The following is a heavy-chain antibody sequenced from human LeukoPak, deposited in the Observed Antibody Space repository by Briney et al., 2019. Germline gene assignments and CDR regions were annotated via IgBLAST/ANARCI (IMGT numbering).Heavy chain of an antibody. V-gene: IGHV3-74*01. D-gene: IGHD1/OR15-1a*01. CDR3: ARGTATTAGIDY. CDR1: GFAFSSYW. CDR2: INTDGAST. J-gene: IGHJ4*02. Sequence: PGGSLRLSCAASGFAFSSYWMFWVRQAPGKGLVWVSQINTDGASTTYGDPAKGRFTISRDNAKNTLYLQMNSLRVEDTAVYYCARGTATTAGIDYWGQGTLVAVSS.